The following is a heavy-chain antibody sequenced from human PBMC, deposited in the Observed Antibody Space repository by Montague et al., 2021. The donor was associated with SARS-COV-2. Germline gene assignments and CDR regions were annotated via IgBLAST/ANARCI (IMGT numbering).Heavy chain of an antibody. D-gene: IGHD2/OR15-2a*01. CDR3: TGLSLGWTTY. J-gene: IGHJ3*01. V-gene: IGHV4-59*08. CDR2: T. Sequence: TNYNPSLKSRLTISVDTSKNQFSLKLSSVTAADTAVYFCTGLSLGWTTYWGQGTLVTVSS.